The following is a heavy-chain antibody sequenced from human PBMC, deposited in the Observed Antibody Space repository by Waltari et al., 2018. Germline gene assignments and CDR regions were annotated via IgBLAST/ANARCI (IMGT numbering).Heavy chain of an antibody. CDR2: SYYTGTT. J-gene: IGHJ4*02. CDR3: ARGGYSYADS. D-gene: IGHD5-18*01. V-gene: IGHV4-31*03. CDR1: GGSLGSGGYH. Sequence: QVQLQESGPGLVRPSQTLSLTCTVPGGSLGSGGYHWSWIRQRPGKGLEWITYSYYTGTTYYNPSLKSRLTISIDTSKNQFSLKLNSVTAADTAIYFCARGGYSYADSWGQGTLVTVSS.